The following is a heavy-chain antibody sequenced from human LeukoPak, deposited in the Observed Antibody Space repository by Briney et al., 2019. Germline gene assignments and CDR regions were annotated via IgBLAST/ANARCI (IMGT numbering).Heavy chain of an antibody. V-gene: IGHV3-30*04. CDR1: VFTFSSYA. Sequence: PGGSLRLSCAASVFTFSSYAMHWVPQAPGKGLGWVAVISYNRSNKYYADSAKGRFTISRDNSKNTLYLQMNSLRAEDTAVYYCAREGQDTMIVVVIPFDYWGQGTLVIVSS. J-gene: IGHJ4*02. D-gene: IGHD3-22*01. CDR2: ISYNRSNK. CDR3: AREGQDTMIVVVIPFDY.